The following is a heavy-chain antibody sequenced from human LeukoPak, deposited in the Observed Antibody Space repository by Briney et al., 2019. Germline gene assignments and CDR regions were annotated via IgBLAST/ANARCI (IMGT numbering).Heavy chain of an antibody. V-gene: IGHV4-34*01. CDR3: ARGREYCSSTSCYTGYYYYYMDA. D-gene: IGHD2-2*02. CDR2: INHSGST. Sequence: SETLSLTCAVYGGSFSGYYWSWIRQPPGKGLEGIGEINHSGSTNYNPSLKSRVTISVDTSKNQFSLKLSSVTAADTAVYYCARGREYCSSTSCYTGYYYYYMDAWGKGTTVTVSS. CDR1: GGSFSGYY. J-gene: IGHJ6*03.